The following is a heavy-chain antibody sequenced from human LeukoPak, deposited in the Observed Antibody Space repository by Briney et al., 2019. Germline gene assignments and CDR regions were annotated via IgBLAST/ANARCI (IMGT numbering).Heavy chain of an antibody. J-gene: IGHJ3*02. CDR1: GFTFTTYA. Sequence: GGSLRLSCSASGFTFTTYAMSWVRQAPGKGLEWVSAISGSGSSTYYADSVKGRFTISRDDSKNTLFLQMNSPRAEDTAVYYCAKGYCSSSSCYSYAFDIWGQGTVVTVSS. CDR2: ISGSGSST. CDR3: AKGYCSSSSCYSYAFDI. V-gene: IGHV3-23*01. D-gene: IGHD2-2*01.